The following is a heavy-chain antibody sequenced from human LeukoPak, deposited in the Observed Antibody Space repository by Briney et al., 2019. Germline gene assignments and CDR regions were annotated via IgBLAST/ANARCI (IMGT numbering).Heavy chain of an antibody. J-gene: IGHJ4*02. D-gene: IGHD6-13*01. Sequence: GALVKVSCTASVYTFTGYYMQWVRQAPGQGLEWMGWINPNSGGTNYAQKFQGRVTMTRDTSISTAYMELSRLRSDDTAVYYCARERRKAAGTPLDYWGQGTLVTVSS. V-gene: IGHV1-2*02. CDR1: VYTFTGYY. CDR2: INPNSGGT. CDR3: ARERRKAAGTPLDY.